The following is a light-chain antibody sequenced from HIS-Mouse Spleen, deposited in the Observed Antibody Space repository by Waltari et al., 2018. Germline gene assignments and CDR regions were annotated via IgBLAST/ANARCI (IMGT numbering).Light chain of an antibody. J-gene: IGLJ1*01. CDR3: QVWDSSSDHPYV. V-gene: IGLV3-21*03. Sequence: SYVLTQPPSVSVAPGKPARITRWGKNIGRKRVHGYQQEPGQAPVLVVYDDSDRPPGIPERFSGSNSGNTATLTISRVEAGDEADYYCQVWDSSSDHPYVFGTGTKVTVL. CDR1: NIGRKR. CDR2: DDS.